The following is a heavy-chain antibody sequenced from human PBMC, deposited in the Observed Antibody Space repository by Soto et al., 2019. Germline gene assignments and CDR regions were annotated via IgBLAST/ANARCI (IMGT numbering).Heavy chain of an antibody. Sequence: EVQLLQSGGGLVQPGGSLRLSCTASGFIYSIYAMAWVRQAPGKGLEWVSAISGSGGETYYADSVKGRFTISRDNSKNTVYLQMTNLRAEDTAVYCCAKEIAVAVATPPEYWGQGTLVTVSS. J-gene: IGHJ4*02. V-gene: IGHV3-23*01. CDR1: GFIYSIYA. CDR3: AKEIAVAVATPPEY. CDR2: ISGSGGET. D-gene: IGHD5-12*01.